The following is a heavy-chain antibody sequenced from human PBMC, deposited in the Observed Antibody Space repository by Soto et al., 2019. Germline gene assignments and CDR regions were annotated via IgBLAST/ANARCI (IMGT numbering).Heavy chain of an antibody. Sequence: ASVKVSCKASGYTFTSYYMHWVRQAPGQGLEWMGIINPSGGSTSYAQKFQGRVTMTRDTSTSTVYMELSSLRSEDTAVYYCAREGGYFLSGNSSVYYENTAHFDYWGQGTLVTVSS. D-gene: IGHD3-22*01. CDR2: INPSGGST. CDR1: GYTFTSYY. V-gene: IGHV1-46*03. CDR3: AREGGYFLSGNSSVYYENTAHFDY. J-gene: IGHJ4*02.